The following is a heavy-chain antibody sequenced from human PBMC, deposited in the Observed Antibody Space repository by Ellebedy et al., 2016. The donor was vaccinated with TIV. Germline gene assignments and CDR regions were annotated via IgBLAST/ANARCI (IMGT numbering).Heavy chain of an antibody. V-gene: IGHV3-23*01. Sequence: GESLKISXAASGFTFSNYGMSWVRQAPGKGLEWVSAISGSGGSTYYADSVKGRFTISRDNSKNTLYLQMNSLRAEDTAVYYCAKDVVGFGELAIDYWGQGTLVTVSS. CDR1: GFTFSNYG. D-gene: IGHD3-10*01. CDR3: AKDVVGFGELAIDY. J-gene: IGHJ4*02. CDR2: ISGSGGST.